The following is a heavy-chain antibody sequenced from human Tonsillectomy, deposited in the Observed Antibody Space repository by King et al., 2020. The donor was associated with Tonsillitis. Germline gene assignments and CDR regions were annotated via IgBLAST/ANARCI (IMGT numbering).Heavy chain of an antibody. V-gene: IGHV3-23*04. CDR3: AKNRCFLLGAFDI. J-gene: IGHJ3*02. CDR1: GFTFSNNA. D-gene: IGHD3-16*01. Sequence: VQLVESGGGLVQPGGSLRLSCAASGFTFSNNAMNWVRQAPGKGLEWVSGISGTGGSTFYADSVKGRFNISRDKSKNTLYLQLNSLRAADTAVYYCAKNRCFLLGAFDIWGQGTMVTVSS. CDR2: ISGTGGST.